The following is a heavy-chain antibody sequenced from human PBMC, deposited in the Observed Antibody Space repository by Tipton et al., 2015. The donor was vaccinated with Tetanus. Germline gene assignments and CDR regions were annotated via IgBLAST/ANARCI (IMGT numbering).Heavy chain of an antibody. CDR1: GGSLRSGDHY. D-gene: IGHD3-3*01. Sequence: TLSLTCTVSGGSLRSGDHYWSWIRQPPGKGLEWLAYISSGGSTNSNYSLKSRITMSRDTSKNQFSLKLASVTAADTAVYFCARANFDFPKKGPFDSWGQGIPVIVS. CDR2: ISSGGST. CDR3: ARANFDFPKKGPFDS. J-gene: IGHJ4*02. V-gene: IGHV4-61*08.